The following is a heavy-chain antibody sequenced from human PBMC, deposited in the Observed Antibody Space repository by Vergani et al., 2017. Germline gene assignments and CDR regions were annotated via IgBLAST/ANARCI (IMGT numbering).Heavy chain of an antibody. D-gene: IGHD1-1*01. J-gene: IGHJ5*02. CDR2: INTNGDYT. V-gene: IGHV3-9*01. CDR1: GFTFDDYA. CDR3: AKGGWNYWFDA. Sequence: EVQLVESGGGLVQPGRSLRLSCAASGFTFDDYAMHWVRQAPGKGLEWVSGINTNGDYTRYGDSVKGRFTISRDNSKSTLYLQMNSLRAEDTAIYYCAKGGWNYWFDAWGQGTLVIVSS.